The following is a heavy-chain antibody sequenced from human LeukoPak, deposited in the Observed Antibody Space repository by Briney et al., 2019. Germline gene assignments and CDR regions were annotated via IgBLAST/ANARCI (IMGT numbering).Heavy chain of an antibody. J-gene: IGHJ4*02. D-gene: IGHD2-2*01. CDR2: IIGGAGST. Sequence: PPGGSLRLSCAASGFSFSSHGMSWVRQAPGKGLEWVSGIIGGAGSTYYADSVKGRFTISRDNSKSTLYLQMNSLRAEDTAVYYCTHGSMYQLDYWGQGTLVTVSS. V-gene: IGHV3-23*01. CDR3: THGSMYQLDY. CDR1: GFSFSSHG.